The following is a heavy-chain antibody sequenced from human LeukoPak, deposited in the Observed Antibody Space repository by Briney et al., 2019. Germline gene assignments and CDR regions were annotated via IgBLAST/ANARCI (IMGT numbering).Heavy chain of an antibody. CDR1: GFTFSKYW. D-gene: IGHD6-19*01. J-gene: IGHJ4*02. CDR3: ATKQWLAPPPDS. CDR2: INTDGTVT. Sequence: GGSLRLSCAASGFTFSKYWMLWVRRAPGKGLESVSRINTDGTVTTYADFVKGRFTVSRDNADNTMFLQMNSVRDEDTAVYYCATKQWLAPPPDSWGQGTPVTVSS. V-gene: IGHV3-74*01.